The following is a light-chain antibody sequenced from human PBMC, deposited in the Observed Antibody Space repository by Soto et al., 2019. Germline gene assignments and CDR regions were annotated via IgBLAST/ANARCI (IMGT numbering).Light chain of an antibody. CDR1: RSINIF. CDR3: QQGYGTPFT. J-gene: IGKJ5*01. V-gene: IGKV1-39*01. Sequence: DIQMTQSPFSLSASVGDRVTITCRASRSINIFLNWYQQKPGGAPKLLIYSASTLQTGVPSRFTGSGSGTDFTPSISSLQPEDTATYYCQQGYGTPFTFGQGTRLAIK. CDR2: SAS.